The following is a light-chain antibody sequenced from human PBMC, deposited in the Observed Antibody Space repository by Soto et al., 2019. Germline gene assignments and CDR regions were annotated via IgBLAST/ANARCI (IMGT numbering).Light chain of an antibody. CDR2: HVS. CDR3: GAYRISGTLV. CDR1: SSDVGGYNY. V-gene: IGLV2-14*01. Sequence: QSALTQPPSVSGSPGQSVTISCTGTSSDVGGYNYVSWYQQHPGNAPNLMIYHVSNRPSGVPYRFSGSTPGNTASLTISGAQAEDEADYDCGAYRISGTLVFGGGTKLTVL. J-gene: IGLJ2*01.